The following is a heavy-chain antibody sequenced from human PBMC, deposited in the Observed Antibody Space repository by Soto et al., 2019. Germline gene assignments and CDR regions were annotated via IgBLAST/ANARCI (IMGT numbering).Heavy chain of an antibody. Sequence: SETLSLTCTVSGGSISSSSYYWGWIRQPPGKGLEWIGSIYYSGSTYYNPSLKSRVTISVDTSKNQFSLKLSSVTAADTAVYYCARRKVFYYGSGSWVYPTFFDIWGQVTMVTVSS. CDR2: IYYSGST. CDR1: GGSISSSSYY. V-gene: IGHV4-39*01. D-gene: IGHD3-10*01. J-gene: IGHJ3*02. CDR3: ARRKVFYYGSGSWVYPTFFDI.